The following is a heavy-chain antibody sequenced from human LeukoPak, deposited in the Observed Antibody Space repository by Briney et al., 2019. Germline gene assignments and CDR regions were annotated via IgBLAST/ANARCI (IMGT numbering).Heavy chain of an antibody. Sequence: SETLSLTCTVSGGSISSSSYYWGWIRQPPGKGLEWIGSIYYSGSTYYNPSLKSRVTISVVTSKNQFSLKLSSVTAADTAVYYCARSAYSSSHYFDYWGQGTLVTVSS. J-gene: IGHJ4*02. V-gene: IGHV4-39*07. CDR1: GGSISSSSYY. CDR2: IYYSGST. D-gene: IGHD6-13*01. CDR3: ARSAYSSSHYFDY.